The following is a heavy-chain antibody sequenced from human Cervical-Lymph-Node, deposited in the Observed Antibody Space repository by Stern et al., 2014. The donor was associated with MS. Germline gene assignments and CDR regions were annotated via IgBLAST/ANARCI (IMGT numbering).Heavy chain of an antibody. CDR3: ARQPDYSDFLDF. Sequence: QVQLMQSGAEVKKPGASMTISCKTSGYNFIDHAIHWVRQATGQRLEWMVLNDGGPGTTKYSQKFQGRVSFTRDKAASAAYMDLSSLSPDDTAVYYCARQPDYSDFLDFWVQGTLVTVSS. CDR2: NDGGPGTT. J-gene: IGHJ4*02. V-gene: IGHV1-3*01. CDR1: GYNFIDHA. D-gene: IGHD4-11*01.